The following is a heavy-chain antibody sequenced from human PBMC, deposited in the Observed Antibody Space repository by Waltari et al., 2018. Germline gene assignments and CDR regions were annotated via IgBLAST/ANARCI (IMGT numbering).Heavy chain of an antibody. Sequence: QVQLVQSGAEVKKPGASVKVSCKASGYTFTSYDINWVRQATGQGLEWMGWMNPNRGNTGEAQKFQGRVTMTRNTSISTAYMELSSLRSEDTAVYYCARGKGTGLRLLEWLLWMFDPWGQGTLVTVSS. CDR3: ARGKGTGLRLLEWLLWMFDP. CDR2: MNPNRGNT. CDR1: GYTFTSYD. V-gene: IGHV1-8*01. D-gene: IGHD3-3*01. J-gene: IGHJ5*02.